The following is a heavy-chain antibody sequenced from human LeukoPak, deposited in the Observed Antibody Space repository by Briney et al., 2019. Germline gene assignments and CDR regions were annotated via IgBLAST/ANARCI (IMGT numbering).Heavy chain of an antibody. J-gene: IGHJ5*02. Sequence: ASVKVSCKASGYTFTSYGISWVRQAPGQGLEWMGWIGAYNGNTNYAQKLQGRVTMTTDTSTSTAYMELRSLRSDDTAVYYCARSCSSTSCYWWFDPWGQGTLVTVSS. CDR3: ARSCSSTSCYWWFDP. CDR2: IGAYNGNT. D-gene: IGHD2-2*01. CDR1: GYTFTSYG. V-gene: IGHV1-18*01.